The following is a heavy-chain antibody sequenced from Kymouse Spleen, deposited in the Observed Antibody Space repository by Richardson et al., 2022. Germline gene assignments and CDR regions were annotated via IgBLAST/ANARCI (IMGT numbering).Heavy chain of an antibody. J-gene: IGHJ6*02. Sequence: EVQLVESGGGLVQPGRSLRLSCAASGFTFDDYAMHWVRQAPGKGLEWVSGISWNSGSIGYADSVKGRFTISRDNAKNSLYLQMNSLRAEDTALYYCAKDMGEQWLVYEDYYYYGMDVWGQGTTVTVSS. CDR1: GFTFDDYA. CDR3: AKDMGEQWLVYEDYYYYGMDV. CDR2: ISWNSGSI. D-gene: IGHD6-19*01. V-gene: IGHV3-9*01.